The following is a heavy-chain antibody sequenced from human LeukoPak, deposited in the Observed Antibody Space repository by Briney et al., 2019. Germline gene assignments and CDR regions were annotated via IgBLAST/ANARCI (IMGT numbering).Heavy chain of an antibody. CDR3: PRSSSPPPYYYYMDV. V-gene: IGHV4-59*08. J-gene: IGHJ6*03. Sequence: SETLSLTCTVSGGSISSYYWSWIRQPPGKGLEWIGYIYYSGSTNYNPSLKSRVTISVDTSKNQFSLKLSSVTAADTAVYYCPRSSSPPPYYYYMDVWGKGTTVTVSS. CDR1: GGSISSYY. CDR2: IYYSGST. D-gene: IGHD6-6*01.